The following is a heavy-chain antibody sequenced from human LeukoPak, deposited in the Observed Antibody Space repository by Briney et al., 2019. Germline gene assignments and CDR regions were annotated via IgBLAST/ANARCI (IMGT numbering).Heavy chain of an antibody. V-gene: IGHV1-2*02. J-gene: IGHJ3*02. D-gene: IGHD3-22*01. CDR2: INPNSGGT. Sequence: ASVKVSCKASRYTFTGYYMHWVRQAPGQGLEWMGWINPNSGGTNYAQKFQGRVTMTRDTSISTAYMELSRLRSDDTAVYYCARGEDHYYDSSGYVDIWGQGTMVTVSS. CDR3: ARGEDHYYDSSGYVDI. CDR1: RYTFTGYY.